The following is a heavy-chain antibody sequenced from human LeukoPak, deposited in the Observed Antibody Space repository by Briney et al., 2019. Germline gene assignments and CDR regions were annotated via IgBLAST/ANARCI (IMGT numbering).Heavy chain of an antibody. CDR1: RDTFTSYD. D-gene: IGHD3-10*01. V-gene: IGHV1-8*01. CDR2: MNPISGGI. CDR3: AGSWSWRWITA. J-gene: IGHJ5*02. Sequence: WSSVTVSCKASRDTFTSYDIIWVRHAPRQGLEWMGWMNPISGGIGYAQKFQGRVTLTRSTSTSTVYMELSSLRSEDTAVYYCAGSWSWRWITAWGQGTLVTVSS.